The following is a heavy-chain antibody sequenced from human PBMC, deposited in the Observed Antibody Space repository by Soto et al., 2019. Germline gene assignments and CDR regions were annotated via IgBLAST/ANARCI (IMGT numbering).Heavy chain of an antibody. CDR1: GFTLSDSY. CDR3: AGRDYYDSSGYYYEWYFDY. J-gene: IGHJ4*02. D-gene: IGHD3-22*01. V-gene: IGHV3-11*01. Sequence: GCSMELACAGSGFTLSDSYINWIRQAPGKGLEWISYIDSSGTIRYYADSVRGRFTISRDNARNSVYLQMSSLRAEDTAVYYCAGRDYYDSSGYYYEWYFDYWGQGTLVTVSS. CDR2: IDSSGTIR.